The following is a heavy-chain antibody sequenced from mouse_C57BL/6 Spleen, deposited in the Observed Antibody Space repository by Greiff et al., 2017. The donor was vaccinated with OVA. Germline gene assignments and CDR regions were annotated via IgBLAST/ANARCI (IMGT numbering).Heavy chain of an antibody. V-gene: IGHV1-55*01. CDR1: GYTFTSYW. Sequence: QVHVKQPGAELVKPGASVKMSCKASGYTFTSYWITWVKQRPGQGLEWIGDIYPGSGSTNYNEKFKSKATLTVDTSSCTAYMQLSSLTSEDSAVYYCARPYGSSYWYFDVWGTGTTVTVSS. CDR3: ARPYGSSYWYFDV. J-gene: IGHJ1*03. CDR2: IYPGSGST. D-gene: IGHD1-1*01.